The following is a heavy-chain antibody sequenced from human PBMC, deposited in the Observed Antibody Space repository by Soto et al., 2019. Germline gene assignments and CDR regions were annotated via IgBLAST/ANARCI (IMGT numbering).Heavy chain of an antibody. CDR1: RGSISSSGYY. Sequence: SETLSLTCTVSRGSISSSGYYWGWIRQPPGRGLEWIASIYYSGNSYYTPSLQSRVSISVDTSKNQFSLKLSSVTAADTAVYYCARHALSGTAGLDAFDIWGQGTMVTVSS. J-gene: IGHJ3*02. D-gene: IGHD1-26*01. CDR2: IYYSGNS. CDR3: ARHALSGTAGLDAFDI. V-gene: IGHV4-39*01.